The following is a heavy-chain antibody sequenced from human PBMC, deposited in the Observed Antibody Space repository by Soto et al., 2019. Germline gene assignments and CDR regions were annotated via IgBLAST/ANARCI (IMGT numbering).Heavy chain of an antibody. CDR1: GGSISSSSYY. V-gene: IGHV4-39*01. CDR2: IYYSGST. Sequence: SETLSLTCTVSGGSISSSSYYWGWIRQPPGKGLEWIGSIYYSGSTYYNPSLKSRVTISVDTSKNQFSLKLSSVTAADTAVYYCARQVGSSPPTLAYYYYMDVWGKGTTVTVSS. D-gene: IGHD6-13*01. CDR3: ARQVGSSPPTLAYYYYMDV. J-gene: IGHJ6*03.